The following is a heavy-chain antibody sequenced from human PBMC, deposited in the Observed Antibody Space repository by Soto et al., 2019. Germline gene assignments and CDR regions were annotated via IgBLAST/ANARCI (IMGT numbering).Heavy chain of an antibody. CDR2: IIPILGIA. J-gene: IGHJ5*02. V-gene: IGHV1-69*02. CDR1: GGTFSSYT. CDR3: ARGEYIAVAGTGRVYNWFDP. D-gene: IGHD6-19*01. Sequence: QVQLVQSGAEVKKPGSSVKVSCTASGGTFSSYTISWVQQAPGQGLEWMGRIIPILGIANYAQKFQGRVTITADKSTSTAYMELSSLRSEDTAVYYCARGEYIAVAGTGRVYNWFDPWGQGTLVTVSS.